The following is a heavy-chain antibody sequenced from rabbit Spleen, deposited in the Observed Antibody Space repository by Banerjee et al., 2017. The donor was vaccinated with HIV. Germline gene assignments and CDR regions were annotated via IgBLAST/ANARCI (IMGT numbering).Heavy chain of an antibody. CDR2: TVGGRSTFT. V-gene: IGHV1S45*01. J-gene: IGHJ4*01. Sequence: QEQLVESGGGLVQPEGSLTLTCTASGFSFSNGYVMCWVRQAPGKGLEWIACTVGGRSTFTYYASWAKGRFTISKSSSTTVTLQMTSLTVADTATYFCARDLPDVIGWNFGWWGPGTLVTVS. CDR3: ARDLPDVIGWNFGW. CDR1: GFSFSNGYV. D-gene: IGHD1-1*01.